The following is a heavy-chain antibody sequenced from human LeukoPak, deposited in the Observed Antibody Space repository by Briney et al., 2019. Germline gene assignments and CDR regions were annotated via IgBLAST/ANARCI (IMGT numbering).Heavy chain of an antibody. CDR2: INPNSGGT. V-gene: IGHV1-2*02. CDR1: GYTFTGYY. D-gene: IGHD2-15*01. Sequence: ASVKVSCKASGYTFTGYYMHWVRQAPGQGLEWMGWINPNSGGTNYAQKFQGRVTMTRDTSISTAYMELSRLRSDDTAVYYCARVPRAAKVPYYFDYWGQGTLVTVSS. CDR3: ARVPRAAKVPYYFDY. J-gene: IGHJ4*02.